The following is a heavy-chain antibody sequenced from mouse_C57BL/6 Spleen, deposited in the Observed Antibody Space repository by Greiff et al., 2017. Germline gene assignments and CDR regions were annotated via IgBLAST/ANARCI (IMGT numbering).Heavy chain of an antibody. CDR1: GFSLTSYG. V-gene: IGHV2-6*03. CDR3: ARDSSGLYYAMDY. Sequence: VKLVESGPGLVAPSQSLSITCTVSGFSLTSYGVHWVRQPPGKGLEWLVVIWSDGSTTYNSALKSRLSISKDNSKSQVFLKMNSLQTDDTAMYYCARDSSGLYYAMDYWGQGTSVTVSS. J-gene: IGHJ4*01. CDR2: IWSDGST. D-gene: IGHD3-2*02.